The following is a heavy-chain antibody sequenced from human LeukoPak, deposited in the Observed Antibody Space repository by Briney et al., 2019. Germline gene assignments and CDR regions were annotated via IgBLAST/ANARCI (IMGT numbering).Heavy chain of an antibody. J-gene: IGHJ3*02. D-gene: IGHD5-24*01. V-gene: IGHV1-69*05. CDR1: GGTFSSYA. Sequence: SVKVSCKASGGTFSSYAISWLRQAPGQGLEWMGRIIPIFGTANYAQKFQGRVTITTDESTSTAYMELSSLRSEDTAVYYCARDPQRWLQPGAFDIWGQGTMATVSS. CDR2: IIPIFGTA. CDR3: ARDPQRWLQPGAFDI.